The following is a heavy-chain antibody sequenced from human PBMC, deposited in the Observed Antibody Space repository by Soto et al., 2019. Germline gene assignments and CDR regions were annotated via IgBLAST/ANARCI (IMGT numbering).Heavy chain of an antibody. J-gene: IGHJ4*02. CDR1: GGSIGSYY. CDR3: ARTVLTYYYDSSGPYYFDY. V-gene: IGHV4-59*01. CDR2: IYYSGST. Sequence: SVTLPLTCTVSGGSIGSYYWSWIRQPPGKRLEWLGYIYYSGSTNYNPSLKSRVTISVDTSKNQFSLKLSSVTAADTAVYYCARTVLTYYYDSSGPYYFDYWGQGTLVTVSS. D-gene: IGHD3-22*01.